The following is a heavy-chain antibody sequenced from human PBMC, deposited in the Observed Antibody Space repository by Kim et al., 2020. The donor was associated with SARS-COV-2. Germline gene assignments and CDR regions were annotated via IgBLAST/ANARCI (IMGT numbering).Heavy chain of an antibody. D-gene: IGHD2-2*03. CDR2: ISYDGSNK. V-gene: IGHV3-30-3*01. CDR3: ARDPVHGYCSSTSCWGYFDY. CDR1: GFTFSSYA. J-gene: IGHJ4*02. Sequence: GSLRLSCAASGFTFSSYAMHWVRQAPGKGLEWVAVISYDGSNKYYADSVKGRFTISRDNSKNTLYLQMNSLRAEDTAVYYCARDPVHGYCSSTSCWGYFDYWGQGTLVTVSS.